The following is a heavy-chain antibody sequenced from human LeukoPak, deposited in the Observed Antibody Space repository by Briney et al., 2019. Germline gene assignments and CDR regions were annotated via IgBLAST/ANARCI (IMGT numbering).Heavy chain of an antibody. V-gene: IGHV1-46*01. J-gene: IGHJ4*02. Sequence: ASVKVSCKASGGTFSSYAISWVRQAPGQGLEWMGIINPSGGSTSYAQKFQGRVTMTRDTSTSTVYMELSSLRSEDTAVYYCARDPGYTWSGAFFDYWGQGTLVTVSS. CDR2: INPSGGST. CDR1: GGTFSSYA. D-gene: IGHD5-12*01. CDR3: ARDPGYTWSGAFFDY.